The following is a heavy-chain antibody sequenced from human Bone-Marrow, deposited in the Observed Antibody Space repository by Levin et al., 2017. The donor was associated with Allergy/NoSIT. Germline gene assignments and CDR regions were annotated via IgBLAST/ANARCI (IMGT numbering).Heavy chain of an antibody. V-gene: IGHV2-5*02. J-gene: IGHJ4*02. CDR1: GFSLSSNGVG. Sequence: QTLSLTCTFSGFSLSSNGVGVGWIRQAPGKALEWLALIYWDDDKRYSPSLKSRLNLTKDTSKNQVVLTMTNMAPVDTGTYYCAHHRFWFGEFPFDFWGRGSLVTVSS. CDR2: IYWDDDK. CDR3: AHHRFWFGEFPFDF. D-gene: IGHD3-10*01.